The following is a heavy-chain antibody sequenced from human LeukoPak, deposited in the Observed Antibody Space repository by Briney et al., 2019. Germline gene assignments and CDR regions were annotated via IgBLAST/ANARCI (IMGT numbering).Heavy chain of an antibody. V-gene: IGHV1-18*01. Sequence: GASVTVSCTASGYTFTKYGITWVRQAPGQGLEWMGWISTYNGNTNYAQKLQGRVTMTTDTSTSTAYMELRSLISDDAAVYYCARGDDYGDYWGLYWGQGTLVTVSS. D-gene: IGHD4-17*01. CDR2: ISTYNGNT. J-gene: IGHJ4*02. CDR3: ARGDDYGDYWGLY. CDR1: GYTFTKYG.